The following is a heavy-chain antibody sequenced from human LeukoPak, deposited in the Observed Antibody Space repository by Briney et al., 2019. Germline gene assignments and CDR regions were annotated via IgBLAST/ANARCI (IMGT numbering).Heavy chain of an antibody. D-gene: IGHD3/OR15-3a*01. J-gene: IGHJ4*02. V-gene: IGHV4-39*01. Sequence: SETLSLTCTVSGGSISSTSYFWGWIRQPPGKGLEWIGSIYYSGGTSYNPSLKTRVTISADTSKNQFSLKLSSVTAADTAVYYCARVLDWYYFDYWGQGTLVTVSS. CDR1: GGSISSTSYF. CDR2: IYYSGGT. CDR3: ARVLDWYYFDY.